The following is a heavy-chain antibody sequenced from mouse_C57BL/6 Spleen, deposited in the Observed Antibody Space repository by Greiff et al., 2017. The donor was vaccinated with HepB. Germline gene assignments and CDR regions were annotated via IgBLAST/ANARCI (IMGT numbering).Heavy chain of an antibody. D-gene: IGHD2-4*01. CDR1: GYTFTSYW. Sequence: QVQLQQSGAELVMPGASVKLSCKASGYTFTSYWMHWVKQRPGQGLEWIGEIDPSDSYTNYNQKFKGKSTLTVDKSSSTAYMQLSSLTSEDSAVYYCARGDDYDGLDYWGQGTTLTVSS. J-gene: IGHJ2*01. CDR2: IDPSDSYT. CDR3: ARGDDYDGLDY. V-gene: IGHV1-69*01.